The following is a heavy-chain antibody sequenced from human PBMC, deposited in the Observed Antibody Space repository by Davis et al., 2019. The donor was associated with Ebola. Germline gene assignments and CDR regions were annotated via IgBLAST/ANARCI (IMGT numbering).Heavy chain of an antibody. J-gene: IGHJ4*02. Sequence: GESLKISCAASGFSVSTNYMTWVRQAPGKGPEWVSDIYSGGSTYYRDSVKGRFTISRDNSKNTVSLQMNSLRPEDTAVYYCAKIAVTTVTTDEDYWGQGTLVTVSS. CDR2: IYSGGST. CDR3: AKIAVTTVTTDEDY. D-gene: IGHD4-17*01. V-gene: IGHV3-53*05. CDR1: GFSVSTNY.